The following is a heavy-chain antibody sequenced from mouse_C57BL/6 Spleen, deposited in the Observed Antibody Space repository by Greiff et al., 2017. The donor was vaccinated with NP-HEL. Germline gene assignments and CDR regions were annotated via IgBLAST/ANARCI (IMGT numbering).Heavy chain of an antibody. D-gene: IGHD1-1*01. CDR3: ARSPTVVEGYYFDY. CDR1: GFTFSSYG. J-gene: IGHJ2*01. CDR2: ISSGGSYT. V-gene: IGHV5-6*01. Sequence: EVKLMESGGDLVKPGGSLKLSCAASGFTFSSYGMSWVRQTPDKRLEWVATISSGGSYTYYPDSVKGRFTISRDNAKNTLYLQMSSLKSEDTAMYYCARSPTVVEGYYFDYWGQGTTLTVSS.